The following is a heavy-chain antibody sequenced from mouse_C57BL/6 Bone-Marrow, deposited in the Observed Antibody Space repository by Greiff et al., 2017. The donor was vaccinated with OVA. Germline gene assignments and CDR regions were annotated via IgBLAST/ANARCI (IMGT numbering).Heavy chain of an antibody. J-gene: IGHJ2*01. CDR3: ARDLVVTTGYYFDY. Sequence: EVKVVESGGGLVKPGGSLKLSCAASGFTFSSYAMSWVRRTPEKRLEWVATISDGGSYTYYPDNVKGRFTISRDNAKNNLYLQMSHLKSEDTAMYYCARDLVVTTGYYFDYWGQGTTLTVSS. V-gene: IGHV5-4*01. D-gene: IGHD2-12*01. CDR2: ISDGGSYT. CDR1: GFTFSSYA.